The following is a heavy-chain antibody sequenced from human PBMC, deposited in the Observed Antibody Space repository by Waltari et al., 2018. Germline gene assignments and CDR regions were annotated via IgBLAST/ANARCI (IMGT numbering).Heavy chain of an antibody. CDR3: ARVVDYDILTGRMYYFDY. Sequence: QLHLQESGPELVKPSETLSLTCPVSGGSIRSSRYSLGGFRQPPGKGLEWIGSIYYSGNTYYNPSLKSRVTISVDTSKNQFSLNLTSVTAADTAVYYCARVVDYDILTGRMYYFDYWGQGTLVTVSS. J-gene: IGHJ4*02. CDR2: IYYSGNT. CDR1: GGSIRSSRYS. V-gene: IGHV4-39*07. D-gene: IGHD3-9*01.